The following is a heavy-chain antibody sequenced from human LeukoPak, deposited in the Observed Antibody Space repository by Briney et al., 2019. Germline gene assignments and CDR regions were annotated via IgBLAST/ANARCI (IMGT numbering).Heavy chain of an antibody. Sequence: PGGSLRLSCAASEFTFSSYGMHWVRQAPGKGLEWVAFIRYDGSNKYYADSVKGRFTISRDNSKYTLYLQMNSLRAEDTAVYYCARPRSSYYYGSGSYYNYWGQGTLVTVSS. CDR2: IRYDGSNK. D-gene: IGHD3-10*01. J-gene: IGHJ4*02. V-gene: IGHV3-30*02. CDR1: EFTFSSYG. CDR3: ARPRSSYYYGSGSYYNY.